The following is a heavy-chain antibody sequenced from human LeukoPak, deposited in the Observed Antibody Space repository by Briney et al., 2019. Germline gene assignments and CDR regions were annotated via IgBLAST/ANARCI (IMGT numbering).Heavy chain of an antibody. CDR3: ARANPIGGYYYYYGMDV. V-gene: IGHV1-69*04. J-gene: IGHJ6*02. D-gene: IGHD1-14*01. Sequence: ASVKVSCKASGGTLSSYAISWVRQAPGQGLEWMGRIIPILGIANYAQKFQGRVTITADKSTSTAYMELSSLRSEDTAVYYCARANPIGGYYYYYGMDVWGQGTTVTVSS. CDR1: GGTLSSYA. CDR2: IIPILGIA.